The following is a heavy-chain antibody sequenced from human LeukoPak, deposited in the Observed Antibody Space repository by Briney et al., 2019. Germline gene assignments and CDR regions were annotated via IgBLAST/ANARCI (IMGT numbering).Heavy chain of an antibody. V-gene: IGHV4-59*01. CDR3: ARDSGMYYDFWSGYSGGMDV. J-gene: IGHJ6*02. CDR2: IYYSGST. Sequence: SETLSLTCTVSGGSISSYYWSWIRQPPGKGLEWIGYIYYSGSTNYNPSLKSRVTISVDTSKNQFSLKLSSVTTADTAVYYCARDSGMYYDFWSGYSGGMDVWGQGTTVTVSS. CDR1: GGSISSYY. D-gene: IGHD3-3*01.